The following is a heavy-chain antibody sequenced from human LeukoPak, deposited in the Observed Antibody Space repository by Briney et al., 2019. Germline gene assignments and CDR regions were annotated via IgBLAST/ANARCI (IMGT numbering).Heavy chain of an antibody. CDR2: ISYDGSNK. CDR3: ARSQSYDSSGYYPTPYYYYGMDV. J-gene: IGHJ6*02. CDR1: GFTFSSYA. V-gene: IGHV3-30-3*01. Sequence: GGSLRLSCAASGFTFSSYAMHWVRQAPGKGLEWVAVISYDGSNKYYADSVKGRFTISRDNSKNTLYLQMNSLRAEDTAVYYCARSQSYDSSGYYPTPYYYYGMDVWGQGTTVTVSS. D-gene: IGHD3-22*01.